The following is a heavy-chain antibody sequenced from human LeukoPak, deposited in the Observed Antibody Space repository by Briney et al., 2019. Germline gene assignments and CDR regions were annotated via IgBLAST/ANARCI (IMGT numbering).Heavy chain of an antibody. Sequence: SETLSLTCTVSGDAISTYYWTWIRQPPGKGLEWIGYVHSSGHSKYNPSLESRVTMSLETSKRQFTPNLKSVTAADTAVYYCARDLGSSFSFDVWGRGTEVTVSS. J-gene: IGHJ3*01. D-gene: IGHD1-26*01. CDR1: GDAISTYY. V-gene: IGHV4-59*01. CDR3: ARDLGSSFSFDV. CDR2: VHSSGHS.